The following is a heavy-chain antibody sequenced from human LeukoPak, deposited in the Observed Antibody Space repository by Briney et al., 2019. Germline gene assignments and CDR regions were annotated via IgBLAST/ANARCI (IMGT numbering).Heavy chain of an antibody. CDR3: ARGGSSGCLDY. J-gene: IGHJ4*02. CDR1: GGSISPYY. CDR2: IYYSGST. Sequence: PSETLSLTCTVSGGSISPYYWSWIRQPPGKGLEWIGYIYYSGSTNYNPSLKSRVTISLDTSKNQFSLKLSSVTAADTAVYYCARGGSSGCLDYWGQGTLVTVSS. V-gene: IGHV4-59*01. D-gene: IGHD6-19*01.